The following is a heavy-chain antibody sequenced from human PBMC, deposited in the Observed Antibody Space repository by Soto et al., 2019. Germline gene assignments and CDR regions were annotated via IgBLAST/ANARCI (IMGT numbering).Heavy chain of an antibody. CDR2: ISSTTNYI. J-gene: IGHJ4*02. CDR3: ARESEDLTSNFDY. Sequence: AGGSLRLSCAASGFTFTRYSMDWVRQAPGKGLEWVSSISSTTNYIYYGDSMKGRFTISKDNAKNSLYLEMNSLRAEDTAVYYCARESEDLTSNFDYWGQGTLVTVSS. CDR1: GFTFTRYS. V-gene: IGHV3-21*06.